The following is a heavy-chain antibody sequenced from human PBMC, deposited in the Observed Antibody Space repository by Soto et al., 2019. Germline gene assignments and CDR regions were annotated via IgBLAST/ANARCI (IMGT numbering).Heavy chain of an antibody. J-gene: IGHJ4*02. CDR1: ADTFTSYY. Sequence: ASVKVSCKAPADTFTSYYIHWVRQAPGHGLEWMGIINPNGGSTRFAQTFQGRITMTTDTSTSTVYMELRSLRSEDTAVYYCARAREPEYSSAIFFDIWGQGALVTVSS. CDR2: INPNGGST. CDR3: ARAREPEYSSAIFFDI. V-gene: IGHV1-46*01. D-gene: IGHD5-18*01.